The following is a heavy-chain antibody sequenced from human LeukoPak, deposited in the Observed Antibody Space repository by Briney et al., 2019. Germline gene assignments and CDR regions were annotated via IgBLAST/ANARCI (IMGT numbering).Heavy chain of an antibody. CDR3: ARQVAAAGRIHDY. Sequence: SERLSLTCTVSGYSISRGLDWGWIRQTPRKGLEWIGSIYHSGSTYYNPSLKSRVTISVDTSKNQFSLKLSSVTAADTAVYYCARQVAAAGRIHDYWGQGTLVTVSS. D-gene: IGHD6-13*01. J-gene: IGHJ4*02. V-gene: IGHV4-38-2*02. CDR2: IYHSGST. CDR1: GYSISRGLD.